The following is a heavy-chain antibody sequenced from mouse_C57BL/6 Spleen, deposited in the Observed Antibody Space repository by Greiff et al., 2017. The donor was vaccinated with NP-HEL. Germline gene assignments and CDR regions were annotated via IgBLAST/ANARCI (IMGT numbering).Heavy chain of an antibody. CDR1: GFTFSDYY. V-gene: IGHV5-16*01. Sequence: EVHLVESEGGLVQPGSSMKLSCTASGFTFSDYYMAWVRQVPEKGLEWVANIDYDGSSTYYLDSLKSRFIISRDNAKNILYLQMSSLKSEDTATYYCARDQRYGSSYRYFDVWGTGTTVTVSS. D-gene: IGHD1-1*01. CDR3: ARDQRYGSSYRYFDV. CDR2: IDYDGSST. J-gene: IGHJ1*03.